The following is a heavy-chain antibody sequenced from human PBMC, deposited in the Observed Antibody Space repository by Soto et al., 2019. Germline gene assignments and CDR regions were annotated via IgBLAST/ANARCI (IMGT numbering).Heavy chain of an antibody. CDR3: GGNSAGYYYYGMDV. CDR1: GGTFSSYT. Sequence: QVQLVQSGAEVKKPGSSVKVSCKASGGTFSSYTISWVRQAPGQGLEWMGRIIPILGIANYAQKFQGRVTXXAXKXXSTAHMELSSLRSEDTAVYYCGGNSAGYYYYGMDVWGQGTTVTVSS. CDR2: IIPILGIA. D-gene: IGHD2-21*02. V-gene: IGHV1-69*02. J-gene: IGHJ6*02.